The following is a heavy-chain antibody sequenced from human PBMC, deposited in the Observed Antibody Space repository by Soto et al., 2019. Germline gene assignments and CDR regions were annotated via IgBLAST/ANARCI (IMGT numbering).Heavy chain of an antibody. V-gene: IGHV3-64*01. Sequence: EVQLVESGGGLVQPGGSLRLSCAASGFTFSNYAMHWVRQAPGKGLEYVSAINSNGGSTYYANSVKGRFTISRDNSKNTLYLQMGSLRAEDMAVYYCARRDGYNSDYWGQGTLVTVSS. J-gene: IGHJ4*02. CDR1: GFTFSNYA. D-gene: IGHD5-12*01. CDR3: ARRDGYNSDY. CDR2: INSNGGST.